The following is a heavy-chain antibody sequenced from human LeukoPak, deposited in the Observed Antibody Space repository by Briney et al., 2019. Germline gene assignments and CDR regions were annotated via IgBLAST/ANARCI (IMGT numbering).Heavy chain of an antibody. Sequence: PGGSLRLSCAASGFTFSSYSMNWVRQAPGKGLEWVSSISSSSSYIYYADSVKGRFTISRDNAKNSLYLQMNSLRAEDTAVYYCARGRFLGDSAPYDFDIWGQGTMVTVSS. CDR2: ISSSSSYI. CDR1: GFTFSSYS. V-gene: IGHV3-21*01. J-gene: IGHJ3*02. D-gene: IGHD3-16*01. CDR3: ARGRFLGDSAPYDFDI.